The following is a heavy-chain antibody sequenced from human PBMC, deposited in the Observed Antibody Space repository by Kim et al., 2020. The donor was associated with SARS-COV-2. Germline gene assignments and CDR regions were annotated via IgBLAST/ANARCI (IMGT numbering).Heavy chain of an antibody. Sequence: GGSLRLSCAASGFTFDIYAMSWVRQAPGKGLEWVSVISGSGTKTFYAAFVKGRFTISRDNSKNMLYLEMNSLRVEDTAVYYCAKEDDLVVGAANWFDSRGQGTLLTVSS. D-gene: IGHD2-15*01. V-gene: IGHV3-23*01. J-gene: IGHJ5*01. CDR2: ISGSGTKT. CDR3: AKEDDLVVGAANWFDS. CDR1: GFTFDIYA.